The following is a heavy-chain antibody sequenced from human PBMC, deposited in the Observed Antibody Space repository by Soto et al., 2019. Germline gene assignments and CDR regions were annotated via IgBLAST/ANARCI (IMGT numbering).Heavy chain of an antibody. D-gene: IGHD1-1*01. J-gene: IGHJ6*02. CDR2: INSDGSST. CDR1: GFTFSSYW. Sequence: EVQLVESGGGLVQPGGSLRLSCAASGFTFSSYWMHWVRQAPGKGLVWVSRINSDGSSTSYADSVKGRFTISRDNAKNTLYLQMNSLRPEDTAVYYCAMDLEPSDYYYYYGMDVWGQGTTVTVSS. V-gene: IGHV3-74*01. CDR3: AMDLEPSDYYYYYGMDV.